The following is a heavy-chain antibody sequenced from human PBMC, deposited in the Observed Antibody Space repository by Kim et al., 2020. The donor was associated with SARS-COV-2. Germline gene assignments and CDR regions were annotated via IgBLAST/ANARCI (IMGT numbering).Heavy chain of an antibody. D-gene: IGHD1-26*01. V-gene: IGHV3-30*18. CDR1: GFTFRTHG. Sequence: GGSLRLSCAASGFTFRTHGMHWVRQAPGKGLEWVAVTSCDGSNEYYAYSVKGRFTISRDNSKNTLYLQMNSLRAEDTAVYYCAKEQVGRCLEEYRDY. J-gene: IGHJ4*01. CDR3: AKEQVGRCLEEYRDY. CDR2: TSCDGSNE.